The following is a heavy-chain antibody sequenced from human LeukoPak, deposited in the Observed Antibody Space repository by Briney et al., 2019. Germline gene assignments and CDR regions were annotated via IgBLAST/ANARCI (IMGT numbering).Heavy chain of an antibody. CDR2: ISYDGSNK. D-gene: IGHD2-15*01. V-gene: IGHV3-30*18. CDR1: GFTFSSYG. Sequence: PGRSLRLSCAASGFTFSSYGMHWVRQAPGKGLEWVAVISYDGSNKYYADSVKGRFTISRDNSKNTLYLQMNSLRAEDTAVYYCAKLDCSGGSCYGFDYYYYGMDVWGKGTTVTVSS. J-gene: IGHJ6*04. CDR3: AKLDCSGGSCYGFDYYYYGMDV.